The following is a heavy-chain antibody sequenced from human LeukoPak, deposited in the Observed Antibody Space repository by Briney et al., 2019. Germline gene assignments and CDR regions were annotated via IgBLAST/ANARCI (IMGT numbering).Heavy chain of an antibody. J-gene: IGHJ4*02. CDR3: ARAYDFWSGYYLDY. Sequence: GGSLRLSCAASGFTFSSYSMNWVRQAPGKGLEWISSISSSSSYIYYADSVKGRFTISRDNAKNSLYLQMNSLRAEDTAVYYCARAYDFWSGYYLDYWGQGTLVTVSS. CDR1: GFTFSSYS. D-gene: IGHD3-3*01. V-gene: IGHV3-21*01. CDR2: ISSSSSYI.